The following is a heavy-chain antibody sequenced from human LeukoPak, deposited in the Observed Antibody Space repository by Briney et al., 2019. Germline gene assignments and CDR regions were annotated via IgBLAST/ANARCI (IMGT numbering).Heavy chain of an antibody. CDR1: GGSISSYY. J-gene: IGHJ1*01. CDR3: ARRCSSTSCLQD. V-gene: IGHV4-59*01. D-gene: IGHD2-2*01. Sequence: SETLSLTCTVSGGSISSYYWNWIRQPPGKGLEWIGYIYYSGTTNYNPSLKSRVSMSVDTSKNQFSLKLSSVTAADTAVYYCARRCSSTSCLQDWGQGTLVTVSS. CDR2: IYYSGTT.